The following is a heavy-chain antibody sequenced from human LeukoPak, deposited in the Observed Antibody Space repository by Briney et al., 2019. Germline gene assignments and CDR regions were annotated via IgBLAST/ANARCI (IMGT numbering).Heavy chain of an antibody. Sequence: SGTLSLTCTVSGGSISSYYWSWIRQPPGKGLEWIGYIYYSGSTNYNPSLKSRVTISVDTSKNQFSLKLSSVTAADTAVYYCARVVGATPSDAFDIWGQGTMVTVSS. D-gene: IGHD1-26*01. V-gene: IGHV4-59*01. CDR3: ARVVGATPSDAFDI. CDR2: IYYSGST. CDR1: GGSISSYY. J-gene: IGHJ3*02.